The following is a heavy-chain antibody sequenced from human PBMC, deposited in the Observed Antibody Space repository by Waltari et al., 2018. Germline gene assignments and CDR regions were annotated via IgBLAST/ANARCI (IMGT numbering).Heavy chain of an antibody. CDR2: ISSSSSTI. J-gene: IGHJ4*02. CDR3: ARWGQVPTVTTFDY. D-gene: IGHD4-17*01. CDR1: GFTFSSYS. V-gene: IGHV3-48*01. Sequence: EVQLLESGGGLVQPGGSLRLSCAASGFTFSSYSMNWVRQAPGKGLEWVSYISSSSSTIYYADSVKGRVTISRDNAKNSLYLQMNSLRAEDTAVYYCARWGQVPTVTTFDYWGQGTLVTVSS.